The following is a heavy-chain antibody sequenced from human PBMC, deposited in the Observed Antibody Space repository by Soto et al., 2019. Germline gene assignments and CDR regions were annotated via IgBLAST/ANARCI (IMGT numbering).Heavy chain of an antibody. V-gene: IGHV3-30-3*01. J-gene: IGHJ6*02. Sequence: PGGSLRLCCAASGFTFSTYAMEWVRQAPGKGLDWVALISYDGNNKYYADSVRGRFTISRDNSKNTLYLQMNTLRPEDTALYFCARPVEPFYYYGMDVWGQGTTVTVSS. CDR3: ARPVEPFYYYGMDV. CDR2: ISYDGNNK. CDR1: GFTFSTYA.